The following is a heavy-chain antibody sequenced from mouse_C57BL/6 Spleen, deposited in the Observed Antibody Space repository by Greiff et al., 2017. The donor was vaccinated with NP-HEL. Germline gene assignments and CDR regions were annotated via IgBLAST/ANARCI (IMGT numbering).Heavy chain of an antibody. J-gene: IGHJ3*01. V-gene: IGHV3-6*01. CDR2: ISYDGSN. CDR1: GYSITSGYY. D-gene: IGHD1-1*01. Sequence: VQLQQSGPGLVKPSQSLSLTCSVTGYSITSGYYWNWIRQFPGNKLEWMGYISYDGSNNYNPSLKNRISITRDTSKNQFFLKLNSVTTEDTATYYCASPLLLSLAYWGQGTLVTVSA. CDR3: ASPLLLSLAY.